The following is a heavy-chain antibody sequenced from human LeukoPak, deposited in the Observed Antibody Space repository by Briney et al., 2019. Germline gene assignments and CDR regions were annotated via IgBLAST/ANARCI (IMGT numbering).Heavy chain of an antibody. V-gene: IGHV3-23*01. CDR1: GFIFNYYA. CDR3: AKGLEPGAFDF. J-gene: IGHJ3*01. D-gene: IGHD1-1*01. Sequence: PGGSQRLSCAASGFIFNYYAMNWVRQAPGKGLEWVSAISGGGHSTYYADSVKGRFTISRDNSKNTLYLQMNSLRAEDTAVYFCAKGLEPGAFDFWGEGTRVTVSS. CDR2: ISGGGHST.